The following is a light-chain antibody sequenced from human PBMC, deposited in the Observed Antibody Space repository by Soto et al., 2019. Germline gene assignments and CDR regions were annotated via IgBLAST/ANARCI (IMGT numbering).Light chain of an antibody. CDR2: AAS. V-gene: IGKV1-5*01. J-gene: IGKJ5*01. CDR1: QSIGNW. CDR3: QQYSNWPPIT. Sequence: DSQISQFPSTVSASVEDRVAITCRASQSIGNWVAWYQQKPGKAPKLLIYAASTLQSGVPSRFSGSGSGTDFTLTISSLQPEDFAVYYCQQYSNWPPITFGQRRLLEIK.